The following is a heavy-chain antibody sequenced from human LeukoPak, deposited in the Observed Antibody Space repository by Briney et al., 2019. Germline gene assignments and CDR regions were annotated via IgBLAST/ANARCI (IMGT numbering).Heavy chain of an antibody. Sequence: PGGSLRLSCVASGFTFSTYAMSWVRQTPGKGLDWVSSVSGSGDSTYYADSVKGRFTISRDNAKNSLYLQMNSLRAEDTAVYYCASGGGSADYWGQGTLVTVSS. CDR2: VSGSGDST. CDR3: ASGGGSADY. D-gene: IGHD2-15*01. CDR1: GFTFSTYA. V-gene: IGHV3-23*01. J-gene: IGHJ4*02.